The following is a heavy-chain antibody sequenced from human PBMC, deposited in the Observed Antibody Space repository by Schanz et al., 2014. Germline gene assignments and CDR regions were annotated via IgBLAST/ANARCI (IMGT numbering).Heavy chain of an antibody. J-gene: IGHJ4*02. CDR2: IKQDESER. CDR1: GFTFSTYW. D-gene: IGHD3-3*01. Sequence: EVQLVESGGGLVQPGGSLRLSCAASGFTFSTYWMSWVRQAPGKGLEWVANIKQDESERSYVDSVKGRFTISRDNAKNTLYLQMNSLRAEDTAVYYCARDKGGYYPFDCWGQGTLVTVAS. CDR3: ARDKGGYYPFDC. V-gene: IGHV3-7*01.